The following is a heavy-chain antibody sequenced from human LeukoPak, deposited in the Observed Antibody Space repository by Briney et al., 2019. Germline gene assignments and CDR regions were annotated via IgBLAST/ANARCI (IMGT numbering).Heavy chain of an antibody. V-gene: IGHV1-46*01. D-gene: IGHD6-13*01. CDR3: AREADSSSWSHIDY. J-gene: IGHJ4*02. CDR1: GGTFSSYA. Sequence: ASVKVSCKASGGTFSSYAISWARQAPGQGLEWMGIINPSGGGITYAQKFQGRVTMTRDTSTSTIYMDLNRLRSEDTAVYYCAREADSSSWSHIDYWGQGTLVTVSS. CDR2: INPSGGGI.